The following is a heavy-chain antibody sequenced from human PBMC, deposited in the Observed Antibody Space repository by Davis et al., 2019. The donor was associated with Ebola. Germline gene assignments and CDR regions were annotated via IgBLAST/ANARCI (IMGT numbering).Heavy chain of an antibody. Sequence: PSETLSLTCAVSGASISSSNWWSWVRQPPGKGLEWIGEIYHSGDTNYNPSLKSRVTISVDTSKNQFSLKLSSVTAADTAVYYCARSGDPYYYGMDVWGKGTTVTVSS. CDR1: GASISSSNW. J-gene: IGHJ6*04. D-gene: IGHD2-21*02. CDR2: IYHSGDT. CDR3: ARSGDPYYYGMDV. V-gene: IGHV4-4*02.